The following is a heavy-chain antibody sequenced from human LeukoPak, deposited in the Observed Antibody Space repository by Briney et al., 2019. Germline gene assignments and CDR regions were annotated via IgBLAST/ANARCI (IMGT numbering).Heavy chain of an antibody. Sequence: GGYLRLSCAASGFTFSAYAMSWVRQVPGKGLEWVSGISGSGGGAYYADSVKGRFTISRDNSKNTLYLQMNSLRADDTAVYYCAKKPYNSGFYYFDYWGQGTLVTVSS. V-gene: IGHV3-23*01. CDR1: GFTFSAYA. CDR2: ISGSGGGA. CDR3: AKKPYNSGFYYFDY. D-gene: IGHD6-19*01. J-gene: IGHJ4*02.